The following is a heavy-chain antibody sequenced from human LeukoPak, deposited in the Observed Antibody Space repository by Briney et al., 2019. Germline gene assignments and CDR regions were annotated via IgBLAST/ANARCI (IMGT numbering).Heavy chain of an antibody. J-gene: IGHJ4*02. D-gene: IGHD1-26*01. V-gene: IGHV4-34*01. CDR1: GGSFSGYY. CDR3: ARGRGGGLIVGATTYCFDY. CDR2: INHSGST. Sequence: SETLSLTCAVYGGSFSGYYWSWIRQPPGKGLEWIGEINHSGSTNYNPSLKSRFTISVDTSKNQFSLKLSSVTAADTAVYYCARGRGGGLIVGATTYCFDYWGQGTLVTVSS.